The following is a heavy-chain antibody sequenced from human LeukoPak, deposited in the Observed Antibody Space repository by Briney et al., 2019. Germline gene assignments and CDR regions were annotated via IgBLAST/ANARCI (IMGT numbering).Heavy chain of an antibody. V-gene: IGHV3-21*04. CDR3: AKAQQQLVRENWFDS. CDR1: GFTFSSYS. Sequence: GGSLRLSCAASGFTFSSYSMNWVRQAPGKGLEWVSSISSSSSYIYYADSVKGRFTISRDNSKNTLYLHLNSLRDVDTAVYYCAKAQQQLVRENWFDSWGQGTLVTVSS. D-gene: IGHD6-13*01. J-gene: IGHJ5*01. CDR2: ISSSSSYI.